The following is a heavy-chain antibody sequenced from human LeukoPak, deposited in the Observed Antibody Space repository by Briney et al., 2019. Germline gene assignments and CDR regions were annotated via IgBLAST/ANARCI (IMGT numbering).Heavy chain of an antibody. V-gene: IGHV4-38-2*02. CDR1: GYSISSGYY. CDR3: ARYASGSYFRGIDY. D-gene: IGHD1-26*01. Sequence: SETLSLTCTVSGYSISSGYYWGWIRQPPGKGLEWIGSIYHSGSTYYNPSLKSRVTISVDTSKNQFSLKLSSVTAADTAVYYCARYASGSYFRGIDYWGQGTLVTVS. CDR2: IYHSGST. J-gene: IGHJ4*02.